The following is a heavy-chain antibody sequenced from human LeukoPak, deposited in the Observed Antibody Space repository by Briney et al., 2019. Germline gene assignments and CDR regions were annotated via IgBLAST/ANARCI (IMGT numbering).Heavy chain of an antibody. J-gene: IGHJ4*02. CDR2: IYYSGST. CDR3: ARAGDSSRSELDY. Sequence: SETLSLTCTVSGGSISTYYWSWIRQPPGKGLEWIGYIYYSGSTNYNPSLKSRVTISVDTSKNQFSLKLISVTAADTAVYYFARAGDSSRSELDYWGQGTLVTVSS. D-gene: IGHD6-19*01. CDR1: GGSISTYY. V-gene: IGHV4-59*01.